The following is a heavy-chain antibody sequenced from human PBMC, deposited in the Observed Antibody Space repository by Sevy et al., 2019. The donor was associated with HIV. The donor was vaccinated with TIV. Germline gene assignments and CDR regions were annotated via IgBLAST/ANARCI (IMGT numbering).Heavy chain of an antibody. V-gene: IGHV3-23*01. D-gene: IGHD3-3*01. Sequence: GGSLRLSCAASGFTFSSYAMSWVRQAPGKGLEWVSAISGSGGSTYYADSVKGRFTISRDNSKNTLYLQMSSLRAEDTAVYYCASQRYYDFWSGYREAIDYWGQGTLVTVSS. J-gene: IGHJ4*02. CDR3: ASQRYYDFWSGYREAIDY. CDR1: GFTFSSYA. CDR2: ISGSGGST.